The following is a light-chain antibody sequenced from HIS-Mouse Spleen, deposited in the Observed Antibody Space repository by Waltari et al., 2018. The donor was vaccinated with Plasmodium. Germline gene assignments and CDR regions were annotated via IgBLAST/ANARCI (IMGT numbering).Light chain of an antibody. J-gene: IGLJ3*02. CDR2: DNK. CDR3: GTWDSSLSSWV. CDR1: SSNIGNNY. V-gene: IGLV1-51*01. Sequence: QSVLTQPPSVSAAPGQKVTISCSGSSSNIGNNYVSWYQQLPGTAPKHLLYDNKKRPSGIPDRCSGSKAGTSATLGITGLQTGDEADYYCGTWDSSLSSWVFGGGTKLTVL.